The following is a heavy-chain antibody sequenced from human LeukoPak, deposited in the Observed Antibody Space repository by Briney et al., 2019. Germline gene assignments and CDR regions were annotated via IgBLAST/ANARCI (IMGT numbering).Heavy chain of an antibody. V-gene: IGHV1-46*03. CDR3: ARDRSLKALAYYMDV. CDR2: INPSGGST. Sequence: GASVKVSCKASGYTFTSYYMHWVRQAPGQGLEWMGIINPSGGSTSYAQKFQGRVTMTRDTSTSTVYMELSSLGSEDTAVYYCARDRSLKALAYYMDVWGKGTTVTVSS. J-gene: IGHJ6*03. CDR1: GYTFTSYY. D-gene: IGHD1-1*01.